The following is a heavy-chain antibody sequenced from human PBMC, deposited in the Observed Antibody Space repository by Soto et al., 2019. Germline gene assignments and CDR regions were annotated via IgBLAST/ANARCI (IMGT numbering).Heavy chain of an antibody. CDR1: GGTFSSYA. J-gene: IGHJ4*02. CDR3: ARDLEYSSSSGDY. Sequence: GASVKVSCKASGGTFSSYAISWVRQAPGQGLEWMGGIIPIFGTANYAQKFQGRVTITADESTSTAYMELSSLRSEDTAVYYCARDLEYSSSSGDYWGQGTLVTVSS. V-gene: IGHV1-69*13. CDR2: IIPIFGTA. D-gene: IGHD6-6*01.